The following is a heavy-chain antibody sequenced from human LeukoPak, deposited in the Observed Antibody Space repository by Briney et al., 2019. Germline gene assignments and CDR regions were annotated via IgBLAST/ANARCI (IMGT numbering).Heavy chain of an antibody. CDR3: ARVAAAITPVDY. CDR1: GFTFSSYA. CDR2: ISYDGSNK. Sequence: GGSLRLPCAASGFTFSSYAMSWVRQAPGKGLEWVAVISYDGSNKYYADSVKGRFTISRDNSKNTLYLQMNSLRAEDTAVYYCARVAAAITPVDYWGQGTLVTVSS. V-gene: IGHV3-30-3*01. J-gene: IGHJ4*02. D-gene: IGHD2-2*02.